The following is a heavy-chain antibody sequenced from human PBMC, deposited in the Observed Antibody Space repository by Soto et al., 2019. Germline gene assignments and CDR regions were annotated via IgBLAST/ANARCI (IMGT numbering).Heavy chain of an antibody. D-gene: IGHD1-7*01. CDR2: INWNGGST. V-gene: IGHV3-20*01. CDR3: ARGKLSSARENAFDI. CDR1: GFIFDEYG. J-gene: IGHJ3*02. Sequence: PGGSLRLSCAASGFIFDEYGMSWVRQAPGKGLEWVSDINWNGGSTGYGDSVKGRFTISRDNAKNSLYLQMNSLRAEDTALYHCARGKLSSARENAFDIWGQGTMVTVSS.